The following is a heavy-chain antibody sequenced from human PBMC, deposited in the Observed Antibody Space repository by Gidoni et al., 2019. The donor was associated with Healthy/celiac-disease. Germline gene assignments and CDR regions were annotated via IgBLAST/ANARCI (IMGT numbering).Heavy chain of an antibody. D-gene: IGHD2-2*01. V-gene: IGHV3-33*01. Sequence: QVQQVESGGGVVQPGRSLRLSCAASGCTVSSDGMHWVREAPGKGLAWVAVLCDDGSMRYYADSVKGRFTISRDNSKTTLYLQMNSLRAEDTALYYCARDFLEWRDQLPQIDYWGQGTLVTVSS. CDR2: LCDDGSMR. CDR1: GCTVSSDG. J-gene: IGHJ4*02. CDR3: ARDFLEWRDQLPQIDY.